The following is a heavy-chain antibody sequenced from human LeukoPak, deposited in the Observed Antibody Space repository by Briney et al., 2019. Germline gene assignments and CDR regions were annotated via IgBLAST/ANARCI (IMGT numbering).Heavy chain of an antibody. CDR1: GFTFSSYE. CDR2: ISGGSRTL. CDR3: AREADSGGYRLDY. J-gene: IGHJ4*02. D-gene: IGHD3-22*01. V-gene: IGHV3-48*03. Sequence: GGSLRLSCAVSGFTFSSYEMQWVRQAPGKGLEWVSYISGGSRTLYADSVKGRFTISRDNAKNSVYLQMDKLRAEDTAVYYCAREADSGGYRLDYWGQGVLVTVSS.